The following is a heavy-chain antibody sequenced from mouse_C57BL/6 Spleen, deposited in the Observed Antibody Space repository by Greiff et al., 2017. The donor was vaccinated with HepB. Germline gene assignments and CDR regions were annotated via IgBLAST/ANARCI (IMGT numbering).Heavy chain of an antibody. V-gene: IGHV1-18*01. CDR1: GYTFTDYN. CDR3: ARNHYGSSPFAY. CDR2: INPNNGGT. J-gene: IGHJ3*01. Sequence: VQLKQSGPELVKPGASVKIPCKASGYTFTDYNMDWVKQSHGKSLEWIGDINPNNGGTIYNQKFKGKATLTVDKSSSTAYMELRSLTSEDTAVYYCARNHYGSSPFAYWGQGTLVTVSA. D-gene: IGHD1-1*01.